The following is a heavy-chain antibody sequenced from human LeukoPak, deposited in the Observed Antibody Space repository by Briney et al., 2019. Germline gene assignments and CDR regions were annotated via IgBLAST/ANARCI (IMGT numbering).Heavy chain of an antibody. J-gene: IGHJ4*02. D-gene: IGHD5-18*01. CDR3: ASYDGYSQVRGDY. V-gene: IGHV3-48*03. CDR2: ISNWGDTI. CDR1: GFTFSSYE. Sequence: PGGSLRLSCAASGFTFSSYEMNWVRQAPGKGLEWVSYISNWGDTINYADSMKGRFTISRDNAKNSVYLQMNSLRVEDTAIYYCASYDGYSQVRGDYWGQGTLVTVSS.